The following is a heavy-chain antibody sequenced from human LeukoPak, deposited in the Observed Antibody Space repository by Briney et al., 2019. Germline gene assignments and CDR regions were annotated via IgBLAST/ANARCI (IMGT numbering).Heavy chain of an antibody. CDR1: GGTFSSYA. CDR3: ARNFGDYGSGSYENWFDP. D-gene: IGHD3-10*01. J-gene: IGHJ5*02. Sequence: ASVKVSRKASGGTFSSYAISWVRQAPGQGLEWMGRIIPILGIANYAQKFQGRVTITADKSTSTAYMELSSLRSDDTAVYYCARNFGDYGSGSYENWFDPWGQGTLVTVSS. CDR2: IIPILGIA. V-gene: IGHV1-69*04.